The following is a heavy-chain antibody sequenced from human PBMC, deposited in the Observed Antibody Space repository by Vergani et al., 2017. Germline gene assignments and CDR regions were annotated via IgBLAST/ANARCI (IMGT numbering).Heavy chain of an antibody. CDR3: ARESINGDYFDY. Sequence: QVQLVESGGGVVQPGRSLRLSCAASGFTFSSYGMHWVRQAPGKGLEWVAVIWYDGSNKYYADSVKGRFTISRDNSKNTLYLQMNSLRAGDTAVYYCARESINGDYFDYWGQGTLVTVSS. V-gene: IGHV3-33*01. CDR1: GFTFSSYG. J-gene: IGHJ4*02. CDR2: IWYDGSNK. D-gene: IGHD2-8*01.